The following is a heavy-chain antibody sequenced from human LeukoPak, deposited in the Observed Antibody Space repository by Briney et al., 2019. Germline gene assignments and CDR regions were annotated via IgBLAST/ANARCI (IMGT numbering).Heavy chain of an antibody. D-gene: IGHD6-13*01. CDR1: GFIFSNFD. CDR2: IGTAGDT. V-gene: IGHV3-13*04. J-gene: IGHJ4*02. CDR3: ARDRGYSNGWYDY. Sequence: GGSLRLSCAASGFIFSNFDMHWVRHVTGKGLEWVSGIGTAGDTYYAGSVKGRFTIPRENAKNSLYLQMNSLTAGDTAVYYCARDRGYSNGWYDYWGQGTLVTISS.